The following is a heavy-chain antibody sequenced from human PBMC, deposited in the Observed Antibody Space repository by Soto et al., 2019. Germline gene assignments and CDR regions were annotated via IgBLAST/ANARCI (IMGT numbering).Heavy chain of an antibody. Sequence: QVQLQESGPGLVKPSGTLSLTCAVSGGSISSSNWWSWVRQPPGKGLERIGEIYHSGSTNYNPSLKSRVTISVDKSKHQVSLKLSSVTAADTAVYYCAGWIQLLQYYWYGMDVGGQGTTVTVSS. J-gene: IGHJ6*02. V-gene: IGHV4-4*02. CDR1: GGSISSSNW. D-gene: IGHD5-18*01. CDR2: IYHSGST. CDR3: AGWIQLLQYYWYGMDV.